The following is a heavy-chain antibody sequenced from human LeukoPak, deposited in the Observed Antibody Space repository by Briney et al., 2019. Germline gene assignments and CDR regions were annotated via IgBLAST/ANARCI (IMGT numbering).Heavy chain of an antibody. D-gene: IGHD2-15*01. CDR1: GGTFSSYA. Sequence: SVKVSCKASGGTFSSYAISWVRQAPGQGLEWMGGIIPIFGAANYAQKFQGRVTITTDESTSTAYMELSSLRSEGTAVYYCATSYCSGGSCHRIDAFDIWGQGTMVTVSS. J-gene: IGHJ3*02. CDR3: ATSYCSGGSCHRIDAFDI. V-gene: IGHV1-69*05. CDR2: IIPIFGAA.